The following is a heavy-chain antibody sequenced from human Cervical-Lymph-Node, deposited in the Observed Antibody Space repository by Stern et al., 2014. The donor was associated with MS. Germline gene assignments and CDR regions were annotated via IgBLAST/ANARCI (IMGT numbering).Heavy chain of an antibody. CDR2: ISYDGNHK. CDR3: ARDYEDTSMLFDH. CDR1: GFTFSSYG. Sequence: VQLVESGGAVVQPGRSLRLSCEASGFTFSSYGMHWVRQAPGTGLEWVTVISYDGNHKYYAASVKGRFTISRDNSKNTLHLQMNSVTPDDTAIYYCARDYEDTSMLFDHWGQGTLVTVSS. D-gene: IGHD2-8*01. V-gene: IGHV3-30*03. J-gene: IGHJ4*02.